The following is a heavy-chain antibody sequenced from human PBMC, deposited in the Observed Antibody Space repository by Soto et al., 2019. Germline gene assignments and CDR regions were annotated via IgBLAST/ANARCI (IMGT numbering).Heavy chain of an antibody. V-gene: IGHV3-53*01. CDR1: GLTVSGKKY. D-gene: IGHD1-1*01. CDR2: LYDVDGT. CDR3: ASWHEREHAYDV. Sequence: GGSLRLSCAAFGLTVSGKKYVAWVHQAPGKGLEWVSALYDVDGTYYADSVKGRFTTSRDSSKTTVYLQMNGLRPDDTAVYYCASWHEREHAYDVWGQGTTVTVSS. J-gene: IGHJ3*01.